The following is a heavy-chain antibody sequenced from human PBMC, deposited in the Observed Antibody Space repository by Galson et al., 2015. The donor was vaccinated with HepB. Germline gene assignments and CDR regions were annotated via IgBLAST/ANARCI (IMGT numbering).Heavy chain of an antibody. J-gene: IGHJ6*02. V-gene: IGHV4-30-4*01. CDR2: IYYSGST. Sequence: LSLTCTVSGGSISSGDYYWSWVRQPPGKGLEWIGYIYYSGSTYYNPSLKSRVTISVDTSKNQFSLKLSSVTAADTAVYYCARVIDDSSGYYYPYYYYGMDVWGQGTTVTVSS. CDR1: GGSISSGDYY. D-gene: IGHD3-22*01. CDR3: ARVIDDSSGYYYPYYYYGMDV.